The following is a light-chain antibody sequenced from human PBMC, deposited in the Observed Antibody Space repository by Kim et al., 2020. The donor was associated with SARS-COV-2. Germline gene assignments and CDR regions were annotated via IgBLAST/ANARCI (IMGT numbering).Light chain of an antibody. CDR3: YSTDTSGNRV. Sequence: SYELTQPPSVSVSPGQTARITCSGDALPKKYAYWYQQKSGQSPVQVIYEDTKRPSGIPERFSGSNSGTMATLTISGAQVEDEGDYYCYSTDTSGNRVFGRGTQVTVL. CDR2: EDT. CDR1: ALPKKY. J-gene: IGLJ3*02. V-gene: IGLV3-10*01.